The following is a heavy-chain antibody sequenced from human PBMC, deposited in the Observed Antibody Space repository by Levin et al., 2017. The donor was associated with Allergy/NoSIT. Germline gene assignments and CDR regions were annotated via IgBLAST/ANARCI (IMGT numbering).Heavy chain of an antibody. D-gene: IGHD4-17*01. CDR1: GGSFSGYY. CDR3: ARGPDFGDKFDY. Sequence: PSETLSLTCAVYGGSFSGYYWSWIRQPPGKGLEWIGEINHSGSTNYNPSLKSRVTISVDTSKNQFSLKVSSVTAADTAVYYCARGPDFGDKFDYWGQGILVTVSS. V-gene: IGHV4-34*01. CDR2: INHSGST. J-gene: IGHJ4*02.